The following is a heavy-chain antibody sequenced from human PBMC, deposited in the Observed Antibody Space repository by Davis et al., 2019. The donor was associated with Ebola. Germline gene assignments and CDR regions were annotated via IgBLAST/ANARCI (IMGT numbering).Heavy chain of an antibody. J-gene: IGHJ6*04. D-gene: IGHD3-10*01. CDR2: ISYDGSNK. CDR1: GFTFSSYA. V-gene: IGHV3-30-3*01. CDR3: ASGIRLLWFGELLYRQIYGMDV. Sequence: GESLKISCAASGFTFSSYAMHWVRQAPGKGLEWVAVISYDGSNKYYADSVKGRFTISRDNSKNTLYLQMNSLRAEDTAVYYCASGIRLLWFGELLYRQIYGMDVWGKGTTVTVSS.